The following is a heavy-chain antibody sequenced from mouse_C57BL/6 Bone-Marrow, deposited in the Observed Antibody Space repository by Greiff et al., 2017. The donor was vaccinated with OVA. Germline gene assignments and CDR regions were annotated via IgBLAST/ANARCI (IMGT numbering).Heavy chain of an antibody. D-gene: IGHD1-1*01. CDR2: IHPNSGST. Sequence: VQLQQPGAELVKPGASVKLSCKASGYTFTSYWMHWVKQRPGQGLEWIGVIHPNSGSTNYNEKFKSKATLTVDKSSSTAYMQLSSLTSEDSAVYYCAILSTTVGATENYFDYWGQGTTLTVSS. CDR3: AILSTTVGATENYFDY. V-gene: IGHV1-64*01. J-gene: IGHJ2*01. CDR1: GYTFTSYW.